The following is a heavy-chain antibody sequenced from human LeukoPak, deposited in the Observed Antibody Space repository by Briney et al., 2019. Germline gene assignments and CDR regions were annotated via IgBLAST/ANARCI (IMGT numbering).Heavy chain of an antibody. J-gene: IGHJ4*02. CDR2: INWNGGST. V-gene: IGHV3-20*04. CDR3: AKVSRGYSYAEYYLDY. D-gene: IGHD5-18*01. Sequence: GGSLRLSCAASGFTFDDYGMSWVRQAPGKGLEWVSGINWNGGSTGYADSVKGRFTISRDNSKNTLYLQMNSLRAEDTAVYYCAKVSRGYSYAEYYLDYWGQGTLVTVSS. CDR1: GFTFDDYG.